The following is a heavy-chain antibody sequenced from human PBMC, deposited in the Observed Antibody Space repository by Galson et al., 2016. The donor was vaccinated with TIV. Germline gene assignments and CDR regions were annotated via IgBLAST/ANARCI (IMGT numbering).Heavy chain of an antibody. Sequence: SVKVSCKASGGTFSSYVIKWVRQAPGQGLEWMGEIIPMFGTANYAQKFQGRVTITADESTSTAYMELSSLRSEDTAVYYRAKDRNTAFDTHYSYYGLDVWGQGTTVIVSS. CDR3: AKDRNTAFDTHYSYYGLDV. D-gene: IGHD5-18*01. CDR1: GGTFSSYV. CDR2: IIPMFGTA. J-gene: IGHJ6*02. V-gene: IGHV1-69*13.